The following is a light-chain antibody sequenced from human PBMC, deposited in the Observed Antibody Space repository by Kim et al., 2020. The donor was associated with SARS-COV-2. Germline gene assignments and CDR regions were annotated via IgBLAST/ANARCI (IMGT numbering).Light chain of an antibody. Sequence: ASVGDRVTITCQASQDISIYLNGYQQKPGRAPDLLIYDASSLETGVPPRFSGSGSGTDFTFTITSLQPEDIATYYCQQSHNLPLTFGGGTKVDIK. CDR3: QQSHNLPLT. CDR1: QDISIY. J-gene: IGKJ4*01. CDR2: DAS. V-gene: IGKV1-33*01.